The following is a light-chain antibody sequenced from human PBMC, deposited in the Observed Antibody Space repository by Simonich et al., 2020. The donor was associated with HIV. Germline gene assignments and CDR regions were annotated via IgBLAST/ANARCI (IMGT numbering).Light chain of an antibody. CDR3: MQTLQTRT. CDR2: LGS. Sequence: DIVVTQSPLSLPVSPGEPASISCRSSQSLLHSTGYYYLDWYLQKPGQSPQLLSYLGSNRASGVPDRFSGSGSGTDFTLKISRVEAEDVGVYFCMQTLQTRTFGQGTRLDIK. CDR1: QSLLHSTGYYY. V-gene: IGKV2-28*01. J-gene: IGKJ5*01.